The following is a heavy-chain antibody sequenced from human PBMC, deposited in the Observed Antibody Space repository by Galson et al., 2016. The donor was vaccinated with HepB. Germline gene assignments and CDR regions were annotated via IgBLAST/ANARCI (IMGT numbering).Heavy chain of an antibody. Sequence: QSGAEVKKPGESLKISCKASGYIFTAYWIGWVRQMPGKGLEWMGIIYPDDSDSRYSPSFQGQVTISVDKSISTAYLQWSSLKASDTAMYYCARTMTTEYGLDVWGQGTTVTVSS. J-gene: IGHJ6*02. CDR1: GYIFTAYW. CDR3: ARTMTTEYGLDV. CDR2: IYPDDSDS. V-gene: IGHV5-51*01. D-gene: IGHD1-1*01.